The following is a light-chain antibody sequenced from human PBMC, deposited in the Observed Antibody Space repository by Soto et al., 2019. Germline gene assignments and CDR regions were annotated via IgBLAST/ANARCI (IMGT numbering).Light chain of an antibody. CDR1: SSDVGGFDF. J-gene: IGLJ3*02. Sequence: QSVLPQPASVSGSPGQSITISCTGTSSDVGGFDFVSWYQHHPGKAPKLLVYEVSNRPSRVSSRFSGSKSGTTASLTISGLQAEDEADYYCSSYTSHNTPWVFGGGTKVTVL. CDR3: SSYTSHNTPWV. V-gene: IGLV2-14*01. CDR2: EVS.